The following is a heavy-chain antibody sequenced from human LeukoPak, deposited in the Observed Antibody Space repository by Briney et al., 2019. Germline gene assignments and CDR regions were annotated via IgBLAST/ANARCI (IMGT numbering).Heavy chain of an antibody. D-gene: IGHD6-19*01. J-gene: IGHJ4*02. Sequence: PGGSLRLSCAASGFTFSSYAMSWVRQAPGKGLEWVSAISGSGGSTYYADSVKGRFTISRDNSKNTLYLQMNSLKTEDTAVYYCTTGVSSGWATLDYWGQGTLVTVSS. CDR3: TTGVSSGWATLDY. CDR1: GFTFSSYA. CDR2: ISGSGGST. V-gene: IGHV3-23*01.